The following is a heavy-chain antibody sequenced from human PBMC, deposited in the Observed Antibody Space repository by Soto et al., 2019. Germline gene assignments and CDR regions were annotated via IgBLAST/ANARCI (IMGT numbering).Heavy chain of an antibody. J-gene: IGHJ4*02. V-gene: IGHV1-18*01. Sequence: ASVKVSCKASGYTFTSYGISWVRQAPGQGLEWMGWISAYNGNTNYAQKLQGRVTMTTDTSTSTVYMELRSLRSDDTAVYYCARVEPLHGYFDYWGQGTLVTVSS. CDR1: GYTFTSYG. CDR3: ARVEPLHGYFDY. CDR2: ISAYNGNT.